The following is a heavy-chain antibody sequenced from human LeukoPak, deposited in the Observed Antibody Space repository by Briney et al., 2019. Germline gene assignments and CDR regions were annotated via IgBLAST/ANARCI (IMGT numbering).Heavy chain of an antibody. CDR2: IHHSGST. CDR3: ARDRVVPADRRLYYYYGMEV. Sequence: PSETLSFTCAVSGGSISSSNWWSWVRQPPGKGLEWIGEIHHSGSTNYNPSLKSRVTISVDKSKNQFSLKLSSVTAAGTGVYYCARDRVVPADRRLYYYYGMEVWGQGTTVTVSS. CDR1: GGSISSSNW. J-gene: IGHJ6*02. V-gene: IGHV4-4*02. D-gene: IGHD2-2*01.